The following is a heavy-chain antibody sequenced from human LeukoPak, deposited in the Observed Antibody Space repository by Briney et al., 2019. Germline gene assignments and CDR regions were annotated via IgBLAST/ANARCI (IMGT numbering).Heavy chain of an antibody. Sequence: PGGSLRLSCAASGLNFSRYTMAWVRQAPGKGLEWVSLMSRSATSIYYADSVKGRFTISRDNAKSSLFLQMNSLRAEDTAVYYCARARLTGGYNFYFDFGGQGMLVTVSS. J-gene: IGHJ4*02. CDR2: MSRSATSI. CDR3: ARARLTGGYNFYFDF. D-gene: IGHD5-24*01. CDR1: GLNFSRYT. V-gene: IGHV3-21*01.